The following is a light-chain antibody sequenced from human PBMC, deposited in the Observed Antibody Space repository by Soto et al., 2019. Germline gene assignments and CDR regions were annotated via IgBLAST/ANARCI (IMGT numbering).Light chain of an antibody. CDR1: QSVNSN. V-gene: IGKV3-15*01. CDR2: GAS. Sequence: EVVLTQSPGTLSLPPGERATLSCRASQSVNSNYLAWYQQKRGQAPRLLIYGASTRATGIPARFSGSGSGTEFTLTISSLQSEDFAVYYCQQYNNWPPITFGQGTRLEIK. CDR3: QQYNNWPPIT. J-gene: IGKJ5*01.